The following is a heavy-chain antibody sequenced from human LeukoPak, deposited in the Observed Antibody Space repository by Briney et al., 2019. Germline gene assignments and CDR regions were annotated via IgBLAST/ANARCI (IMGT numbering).Heavy chain of an antibody. D-gene: IGHD3-10*01. V-gene: IGHV3-15*01. CDR1: GFTLTNDF. CDR3: ALAWFGESRDGLDI. J-gene: IGHJ3*02. CDR2: IKSEIEGGTT. Sequence: PGGSLRLSYAASGFTLTNDFMTWVRQAPGKGLEWVGRIKSEIEGGTTDHAASVKGRFAISRDESTNTLFPQMNSLRNEDTAVYYCALAWFGESRDGLDIWGRGSMVVVSS.